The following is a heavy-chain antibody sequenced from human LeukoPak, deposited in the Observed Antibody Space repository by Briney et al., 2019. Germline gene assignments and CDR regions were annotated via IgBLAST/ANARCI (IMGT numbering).Heavy chain of an antibody. J-gene: IGHJ4*02. Sequence: SETLSLTCAVYGVFFSGYYWSWIRQPPGKGLEWNGEINHSRSTNYNRSLKSRLPISVDKSKNQFSLKLRSVPAADTAVYYCGNSYDILTGSDYWGQGTLVTVSS. CDR2: INHSRST. V-gene: IGHV4-34*01. CDR1: GVFFSGYY. CDR3: GNSYDILTGSDY. D-gene: IGHD3-9*01.